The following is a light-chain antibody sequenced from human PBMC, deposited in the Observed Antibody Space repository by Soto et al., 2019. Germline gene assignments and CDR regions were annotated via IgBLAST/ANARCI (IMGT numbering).Light chain of an antibody. CDR2: AAS. J-gene: IGKJ1*01. Sequence: DIQLTKYPSSLSASVGDRVTITCRASQGISNYLAWYQQKPGTVPKLLISAASTLQTGVPSRFSGGGSGTDFTLTISSLQPEDVATYYCQKYNSAPWTFGQGTKVDIK. CDR3: QKYNSAPWT. CDR1: QGISNY. V-gene: IGKV1-27*01.